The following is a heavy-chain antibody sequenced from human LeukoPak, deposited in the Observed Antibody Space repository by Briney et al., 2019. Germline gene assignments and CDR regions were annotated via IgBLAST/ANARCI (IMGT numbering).Heavy chain of an antibody. V-gene: IGHV4-59*08. J-gene: IGHJ2*01. D-gene: IGHD2-2*01. Sequence: PSGTLSLTFTLPGCSISSLYWTWIPQPPGKGLEGIRYIYYSGSTNYNPSLKSRVTISVDTSKNQISLKLSSVTAADTAVYYCARLGRTSYWYFDLWGRGTLVTVSS. CDR3: ARLGRTSYWYFDL. CDR1: GCSISSLY. CDR2: IYYSGST.